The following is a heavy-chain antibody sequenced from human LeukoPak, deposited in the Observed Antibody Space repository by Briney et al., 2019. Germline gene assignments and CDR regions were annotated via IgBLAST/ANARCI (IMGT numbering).Heavy chain of an antibody. V-gene: IGHV3-33*01. CDR2: IWFDGRNK. CDR1: GFTFSSYG. CDR3: ARVIIVRTRPLDYYDSSGHFDY. J-gene: IGHJ4*02. D-gene: IGHD3-22*01. Sequence: PGGSLRLSCAASGFTFSSYGMHWVRQAPGKGLQWVAVIWFDGRNKYYADSVRGRFTISRDNSKNTLYLQMNSLRAEDTAVYYCARVIIVRTRPLDYYDSSGHFDYWGQGTLVTVSS.